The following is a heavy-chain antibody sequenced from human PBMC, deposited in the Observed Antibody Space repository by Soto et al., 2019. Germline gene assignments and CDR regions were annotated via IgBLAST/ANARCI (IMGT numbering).Heavy chain of an antibody. D-gene: IGHD4-17*01. CDR1: GGSISSSSYY. J-gene: IGHJ4*02. CDR3: ARQNYGDYELDY. Sequence: SETLSLTCNVSGGSISSSSYYWGWIRQPPGKGLEWIGSIYYSGSTYYNPSLKSRVTISVDTSKNQFSLKLSSVTAADTAVYYCARQNYGDYELDYWGQGTLVTVS. V-gene: IGHV4-39*01. CDR2: IYYSGST.